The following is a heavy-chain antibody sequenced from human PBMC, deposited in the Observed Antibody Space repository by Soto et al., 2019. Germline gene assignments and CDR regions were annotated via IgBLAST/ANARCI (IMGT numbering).Heavy chain of an antibody. CDR1: SGSISVTDVF. D-gene: IGHD1-20*01. V-gene: IGHV4-39*01. CDR2: VDYSGTA. J-gene: IGHJ4*02. CDR3: ARITGRHLDY. Sequence: SSDTLSLTCTVSSGSISVTDVFWGWVRQPPGKGLEWIGNVDYSGTAYFSPSLATRVTFHVDTSKNQFSLPPYSVTAADTAVYYCARITGRHLDYWGQGILVTVSS.